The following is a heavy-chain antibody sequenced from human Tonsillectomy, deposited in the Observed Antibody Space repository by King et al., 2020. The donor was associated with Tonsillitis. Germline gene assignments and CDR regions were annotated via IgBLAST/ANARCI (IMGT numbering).Heavy chain of an antibody. D-gene: IGHD2-2*01. CDR1: GYTFTGYY. CDR2: INRNSGGT. V-gene: IGHV1-2*02. Sequence: VQLVESGAEVKKPGASVKVSCKASGYTFTGYYMHWVRQAPGQGLEWMGWINRNSGGTNYAQKFQGRVTMTRDTSISTAYMELSRLRSDDTAVYYCARDPNVVPHNWFDPWGQGTLVTVSS. CDR3: ARDPNVVPHNWFDP. J-gene: IGHJ5*02.